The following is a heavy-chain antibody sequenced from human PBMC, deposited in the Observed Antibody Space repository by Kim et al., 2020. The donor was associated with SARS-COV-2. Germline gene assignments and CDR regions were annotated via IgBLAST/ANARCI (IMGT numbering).Heavy chain of an antibody. CDR3: TPHYYYDSSGYFSAFDI. J-gene: IGHJ3*02. D-gene: IGHD3-22*01. V-gene: IGHV3-15*01. Sequence: VKGRFTISRDDSKNTLYLQMNSLKTEDTAVYYCTPHYYYDSSGYFSAFDIWGQGTMVTVSS.